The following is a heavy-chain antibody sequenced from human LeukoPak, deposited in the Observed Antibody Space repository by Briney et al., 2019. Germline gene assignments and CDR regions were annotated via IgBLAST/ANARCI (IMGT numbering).Heavy chain of an antibody. V-gene: IGHV1-18*01. D-gene: IGHD3-10*02. J-gene: IGHJ6*02. CDR2: ISAYNGNT. CDR1: GYTFTSYG. Sequence: ASVKVSCKASGYTFTSYGISWVRQAPGQGLEWMGWISAYNGNTNYAQKLQGRVTMTTDTSTSTAYMELRSLRSEDTAVYYCARVVRGSNYYYGMDVWGQWTTVTVSS. CDR3: ARVVRGSNYYYGMDV.